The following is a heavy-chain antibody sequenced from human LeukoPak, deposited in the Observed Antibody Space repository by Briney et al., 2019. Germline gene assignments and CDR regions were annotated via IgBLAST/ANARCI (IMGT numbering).Heavy chain of an antibody. D-gene: IGHD4-11*01. CDR3: ARDGTTVRNYYYMDV. V-gene: IGHV1-2*02. J-gene: IGHJ6*03. Sequence: ASVKVSCKASGYTFTGYYMHWVRQAPGQGLEWMGWINPNSGGTNYAQKFQGRVTMTRDTSISTAYMELSRLRSDDTAVYYCARDGTTVRNYYYMDVWGKGTTVTVSS. CDR2: INPNSGGT. CDR1: GYTFTGYY.